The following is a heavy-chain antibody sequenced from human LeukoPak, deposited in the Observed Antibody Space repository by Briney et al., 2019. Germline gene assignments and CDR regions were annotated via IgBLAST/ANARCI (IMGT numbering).Heavy chain of an antibody. D-gene: IGHD5-18*01. V-gene: IGHV4-34*01. J-gene: IGHJ4*02. CDR2: INHSGST. CDR1: GGSFSGYY. CDR3: ARGGYSYGPRPFGY. Sequence: PSETLSLTCAVYGGSFSGYYWSWIRQPPGKGLEWIGEINHSGSTNYNPSLKGRGTISVDTSKNQFSLKLSSVTAADTAVYYCARGGYSYGPRPFGYWGQGTLVTVSS.